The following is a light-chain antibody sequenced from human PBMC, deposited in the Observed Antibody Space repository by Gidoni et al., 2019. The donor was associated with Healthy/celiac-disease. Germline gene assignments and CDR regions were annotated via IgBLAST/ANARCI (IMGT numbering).Light chain of an antibody. CDR3: QQYNSYSTWT. Sequence: DIQMTQSPSTLSASVGDRVTIPCRASQSISSWLAWYQQKPGKAPKLLIYDASSLESGVPSRFSGSASGTEFTLTISSLQPDDFATYYCQQYNSYSTWTFGQGTKVEIK. J-gene: IGKJ1*01. CDR1: QSISSW. V-gene: IGKV1-5*01. CDR2: DAS.